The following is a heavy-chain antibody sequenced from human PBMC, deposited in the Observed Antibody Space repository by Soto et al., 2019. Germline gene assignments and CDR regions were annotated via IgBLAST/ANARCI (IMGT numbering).Heavy chain of an antibody. V-gene: IGHV3-66*01. CDR3: ARGGASSSWYGYYFDY. CDR1: GFTVSSNY. D-gene: IGHD6-13*01. CDR2: IYSGGST. J-gene: IGHJ4*02. Sequence: EVQLVESGGGLVQPGGSLRLSCAASGFTVSSNYMSWVRQAPGKGLEWVSVIYSGGSTYYADSVKGRFTISRDNSKNTLYLQMNSLRAEDTAVYYCARGGASSSWYGYYFDYWGQRTLVTVSS.